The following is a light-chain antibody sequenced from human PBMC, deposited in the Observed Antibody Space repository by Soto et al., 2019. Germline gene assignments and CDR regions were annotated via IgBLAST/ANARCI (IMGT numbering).Light chain of an antibody. Sequence: DIQMTQSPSTLSASVGDRVTITCRASQSISSWLAWYQQKPGKAPKLLIYKASSLESGVPSRFSGSGSGTDFTLTISSLQPDDFATYYCQQYNSYPTFGQGNKVEIK. CDR3: QQYNSYPT. J-gene: IGKJ1*01. CDR1: QSISSW. V-gene: IGKV1-5*03. CDR2: KAS.